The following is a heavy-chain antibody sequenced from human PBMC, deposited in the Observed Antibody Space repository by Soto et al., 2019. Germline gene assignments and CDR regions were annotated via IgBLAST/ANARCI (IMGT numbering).Heavy chain of an antibody. CDR2: IYYSGST. V-gene: IGHV4-39*01. CDR1: GGSISSSSYY. D-gene: IGHD3-16*01. CDR3: SRLTRGGYV. Sequence: QLQLQESGPGLGKPSETLSLTCTVSGGSISSSSYYWGWIRQPPGKGLEWIGSIYYSGSTYYNPSLTSRFTISIATSNNQFSLKLSSVTAADTALYYCSRLTRGGYVWGKRTTVTVSS. J-gene: IGHJ6*04.